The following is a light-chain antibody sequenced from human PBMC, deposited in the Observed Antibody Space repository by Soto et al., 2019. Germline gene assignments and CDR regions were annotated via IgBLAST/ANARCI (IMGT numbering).Light chain of an antibody. Sequence: QSALTQPASVSGSPGQSITISCTGTSSDVGSYNLVSWYQQHPGKAPKLMIYEGSKRPSGVSNRFSGSKSGNTASLTISGLQAEDEADYYCCSYAGSSTLVFGTGIKLTVL. CDR3: CSYAGSSTLV. V-gene: IGLV2-23*01. CDR2: EGS. J-gene: IGLJ1*01. CDR1: SSDVGSYNL.